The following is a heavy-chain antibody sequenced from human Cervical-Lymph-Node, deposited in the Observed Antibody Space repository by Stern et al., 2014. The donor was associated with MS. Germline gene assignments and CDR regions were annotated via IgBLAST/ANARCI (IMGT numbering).Heavy chain of an antibody. D-gene: IGHD6-13*01. V-gene: IGHV3-33*01. CDR3: ASAYSSSHYSFDY. J-gene: IGHJ4*02. Sequence: VQLVESGGGVIQPGRSLRISCAASGFSFSRYAMHWVRQAPGKGLEWVALIWYDGSNPYYADSVTCRCTISRDNYKNTLYLQMNSLRAEATAVYYCASAYSSSHYSFDYWGQGTLVTVSS. CDR1: GFSFSRYA. CDR2: IWYDGSNP.